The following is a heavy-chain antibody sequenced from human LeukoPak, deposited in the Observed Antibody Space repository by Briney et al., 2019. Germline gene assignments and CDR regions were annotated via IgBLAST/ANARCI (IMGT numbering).Heavy chain of an antibody. CDR1: GGSISSGGYS. V-gene: IGHV4-30-2*01. D-gene: IGHD3-10*01. J-gene: IGHJ3*02. CDR3: ARGDVTSYYPIDAFDI. Sequence: PSQTPSLTCAVSGGSISSGGYSWSWIRQPPGKGLEWIGYIYHSGSTYYNPSLKSRVTISVDRSKNQFSLKLSSVTAADTAVYYCARGDVTSYYPIDAFDIWGQGTMVTVSS. CDR2: IYHSGST.